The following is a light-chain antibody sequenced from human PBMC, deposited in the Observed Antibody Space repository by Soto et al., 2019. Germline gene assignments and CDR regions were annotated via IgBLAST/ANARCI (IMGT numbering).Light chain of an antibody. J-gene: IGKJ5*01. CDR1: QSVSSSY. CDR2: GAS. V-gene: IGKV3-20*01. Sequence: SVFPPTPGPLSFSPGERATLSCMASQSVSSSYLAWYQQKPGQAPRLLIYGASNRATDIPDRFSGRGSGTDFTLTISRLEPEDFAVYYCQQYGSSPPSSTFGQGTRLEIK. CDR3: QQYGSSPPSST.